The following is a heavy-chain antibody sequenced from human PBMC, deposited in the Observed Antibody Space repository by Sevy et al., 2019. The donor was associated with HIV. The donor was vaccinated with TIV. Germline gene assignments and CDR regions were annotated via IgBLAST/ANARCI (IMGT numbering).Heavy chain of an antibody. CDR2: IYSGGST. J-gene: IGHJ6*02. Sequence: GGSLRLSCAASGFTVSSNYMSWVRRAPGKGLEWVSVIYSGGSTYYADSVKGRFTISRDNSKNTLYLQMNSLRAEDTAVYYCARDPLGDGMDVWGQGTTVTVSS. CDR1: GFTVSSNY. CDR3: ARDPLGDGMDV. V-gene: IGHV3-53*01. D-gene: IGHD3-10*01.